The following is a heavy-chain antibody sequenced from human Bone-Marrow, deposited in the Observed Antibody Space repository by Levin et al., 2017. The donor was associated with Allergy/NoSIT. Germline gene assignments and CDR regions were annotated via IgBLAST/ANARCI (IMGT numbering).Heavy chain of an antibody. D-gene: IGHD3-22*01. CDR3: ARNAGSGSEYYFDY. Sequence: SETLSLTCTVSGGSISSSSYYWGWIRQPPGKGLEWIGSIYYSGSTYYNPSLKSRVTISVDTSKNQFSLKLSSVTAADTAVYYCARNAGSGSEYYFDYWGQGTLVTVSS. J-gene: IGHJ4*02. CDR1: GGSISSSSYY. CDR2: IYYSGST. V-gene: IGHV4-39*01.